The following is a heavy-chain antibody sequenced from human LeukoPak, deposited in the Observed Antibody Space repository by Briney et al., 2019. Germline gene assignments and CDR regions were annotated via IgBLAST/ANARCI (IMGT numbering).Heavy chain of an antibody. Sequence: SETLSLTCTVPGGSVSSGSYYWSWIRQPPGKGLEWIGYIYYSGSTNYNPSLKCRVTISVDTSKNQFSLKLSSVTAADTAVYYCARQRYCSSTSCYQALNFDYWGQGTLVTVSS. CDR2: IYYSGST. CDR1: GGSVSSGSYY. V-gene: IGHV4-61*01. J-gene: IGHJ4*02. CDR3: ARQRYCSSTSCYQALNFDY. D-gene: IGHD2-2*01.